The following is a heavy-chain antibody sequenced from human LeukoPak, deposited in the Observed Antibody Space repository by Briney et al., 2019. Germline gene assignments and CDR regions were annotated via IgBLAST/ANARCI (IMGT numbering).Heavy chain of an antibody. CDR3: ATDLIYLRGFDP. Sequence: ASVKVSRKVSGYTLTELSMHWVRQAPGKGLEWMGGFDPEDGETIYAQKFQGRVTMTEDTSTDTAYMELSSLRSEDTAVYYCATDLIYLRGFDPWGQGTLVTVSS. CDR2: FDPEDGET. CDR1: GYTLTELS. J-gene: IGHJ5*02. V-gene: IGHV1-24*01. D-gene: IGHD3-10*01.